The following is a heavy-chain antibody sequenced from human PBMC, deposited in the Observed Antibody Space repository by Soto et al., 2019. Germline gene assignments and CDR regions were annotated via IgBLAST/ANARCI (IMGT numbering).Heavy chain of an antibody. Sequence: SETLSLTCTVSGGSISSYYWSWIRQPPGKGLEWIGYIYHSGSTNYNPSLKSRVTISVDKSKNQFSLKLSSVTAADTAVYYCARVAVAGTRVDYWGQGTLVTVSS. J-gene: IGHJ4*02. CDR3: ARVAVAGTRVDY. D-gene: IGHD6-19*01. CDR1: GGSISSYY. CDR2: IYHSGST. V-gene: IGHV4-59*12.